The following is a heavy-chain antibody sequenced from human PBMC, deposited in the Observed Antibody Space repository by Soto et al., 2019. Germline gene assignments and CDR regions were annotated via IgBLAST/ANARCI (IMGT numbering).Heavy chain of an antibody. J-gene: IGHJ5*02. V-gene: IGHV4-59*08. CDR2: IYYSGST. Sequence: SETLSLTCTVSGGSISSYYWSWIRQPPGKGLEWIGYIYYSGSTNYNPSLKSRVTISVDTSKNQFSLKLSSVTAADTAVYYCARHTTYYDYIWGSYRYFWFDPWGQGTLVTVSS. CDR3: ARHTTYYDYIWGSYRYFWFDP. CDR1: GGSISSYY. D-gene: IGHD3-16*02.